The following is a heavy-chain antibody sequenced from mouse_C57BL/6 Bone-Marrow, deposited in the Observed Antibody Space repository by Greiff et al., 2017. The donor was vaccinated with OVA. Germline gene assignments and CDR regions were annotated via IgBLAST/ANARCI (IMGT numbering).Heavy chain of an antibody. V-gene: IGHV2-2*01. D-gene: IGHD2-1*01. Sequence: VQLVESGPGLVQPSQSLSITCTVSGFSLTSYGVHWVRQSPGKGLEWLGVIWRGGSTDYNAAFISRLSISKDNSKSQVFFKMNSLQADDTAIYYCARKTLYYQGPYFDYWGQGTTLTVSS. CDR1: GFSLTSYG. J-gene: IGHJ2*01. CDR2: IWRGGST. CDR3: ARKTLYYQGPYFDY.